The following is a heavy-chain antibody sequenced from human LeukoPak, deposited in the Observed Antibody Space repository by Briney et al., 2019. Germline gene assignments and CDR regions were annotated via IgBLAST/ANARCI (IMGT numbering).Heavy chain of an antibody. V-gene: IGHV4-59*01. Sequence: PSETLSLTCTVSGGSISSYYWSWIRQPPGKGLEWIGYIYYSGSTNYNPSLKSRVTISVDTSKNQFSLKLSSVTAADTAVYYCARGVLRNSYWGQGTLVTVSS. CDR3: ARGVLRNSY. D-gene: IGHD3-9*01. CDR1: GGSISSYY. CDR2: IYYSGST. J-gene: IGHJ4*02.